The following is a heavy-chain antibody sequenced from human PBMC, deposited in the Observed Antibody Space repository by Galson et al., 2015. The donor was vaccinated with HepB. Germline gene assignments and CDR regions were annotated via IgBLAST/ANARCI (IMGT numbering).Heavy chain of an antibody. V-gene: IGHV3-21*01. CDR2: ISSSSSYI. D-gene: IGHD2-15*01. CDR1: GFTFSSYS. Sequence: SLRLSCAASGFTFSSYSMNWVRQAPGKGLEWVSSISSSSSYIYYADSVKGRFTISRDNAKNSLYLQMNSLRAEDTAVYYCARDCSGGSCYSSVWGQGTLVTASS. CDR3: ARDCSGGSCYSSV. J-gene: IGHJ4*02.